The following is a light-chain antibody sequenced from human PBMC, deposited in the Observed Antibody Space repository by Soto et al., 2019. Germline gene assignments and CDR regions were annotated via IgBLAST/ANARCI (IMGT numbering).Light chain of an antibody. CDR1: SSDVGGYNY. V-gene: IGLV2-14*01. Sequence: QSVLTQPASVSGSPGQSITISCTGTSSDVGGYNYVSWYQQHPGKAPKLMIYEVSNRLSGVSNRFSGSKSGNTASLTISGLQAEDEADYCCSSYTSGITLVFGTGTKLTVL. CDR2: EVS. J-gene: IGLJ1*01. CDR3: SSYTSGITLV.